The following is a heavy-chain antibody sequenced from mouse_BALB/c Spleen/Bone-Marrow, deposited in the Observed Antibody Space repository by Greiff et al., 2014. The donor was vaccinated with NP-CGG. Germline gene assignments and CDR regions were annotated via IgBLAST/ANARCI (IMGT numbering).Heavy chain of an antibody. V-gene: IGHV1-14*01. CDR3: ARDGNYVWYFDV. D-gene: IGHD2-1*01. CDR1: GYTFTSYV. J-gene: IGHJ1*01. Sequence: EVQLVESGPELVKPGASVKMSCKASGYTFTSYVMHWVKQKPGQGLEWIGYINPYNDGTKYNEKFKGKATLTSDKSSSTAYMELSSLTSEDSAVYYCARDGNYVWYFDVWGAGTTVTVSS. CDR2: INPYNDGT.